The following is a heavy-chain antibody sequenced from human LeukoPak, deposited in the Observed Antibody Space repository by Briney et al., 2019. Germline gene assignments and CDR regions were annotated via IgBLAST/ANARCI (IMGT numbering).Heavy chain of an antibody. CDR3: ARAPSEIGGYYPEYFRH. D-gene: IGHD3-22*01. CDR1: GFTFSSYW. V-gene: IGHV3-74*01. J-gene: IGHJ1*01. Sequence: GGSLRLSCAASGFTFSSYWMHWVRQAPGKGLVWVSRIKSDGSTNYADSVKGRFTISRDNAKNTLSLQMNSLRAKDTGVYYCARAPSEIGGYYPEYFRHWGQGTLVTVSS. CDR2: IKSDGST.